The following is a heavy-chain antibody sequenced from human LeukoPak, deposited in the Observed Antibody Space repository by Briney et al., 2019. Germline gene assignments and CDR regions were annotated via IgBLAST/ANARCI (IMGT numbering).Heavy chain of an antibody. CDR2: ISSTSSSI. CDR1: GFTFSSYE. D-gene: IGHD3-16*01. V-gene: IGHV3-48*03. CDR3: VSAYGGLLDY. J-gene: IGHJ4*02. Sequence: GGSLRLSCAASGFTFSSYEMNWVRQAPGKGLEWISYISSTSSSICYADSVKGRFTISRDNAKNSVHLQMNSLRAEDTATYYCVSAYGGLLDYWGQGTLVTVSS.